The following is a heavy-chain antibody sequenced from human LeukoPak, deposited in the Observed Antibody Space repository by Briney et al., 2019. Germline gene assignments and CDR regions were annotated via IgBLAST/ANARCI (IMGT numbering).Heavy chain of an antibody. CDR3: ARETATVNTAFDI. J-gene: IGHJ3*02. CDR2: VNPNSGAT. D-gene: IGHD4-11*01. CDR1: GYIFTGYY. V-gene: IGHV1-2*02. Sequence: ASVKVSCKSSGYIFTGYYIHWVRQAPGQGLGWMGWVNPNSGATNYAQKFQGRVTMTRDTSISTTYMDLSRLRSDDTAVYYCARETATVNTAFDIWGQGTMVTVS.